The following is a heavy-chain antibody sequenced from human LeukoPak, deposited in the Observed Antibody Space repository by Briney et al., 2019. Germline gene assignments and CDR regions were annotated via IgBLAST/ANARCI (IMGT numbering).Heavy chain of an antibody. CDR2: IFHSGST. D-gene: IGHD3-22*01. Sequence: SETLSLTCAVSGDSLNTNTWWSWVRQPPGKGLEWTGEIFHSGSTNYHPSLESRLTISMDKSKNSFSLRLTSVTAADTAVYYCASTRGANTMIAFSGAFDIWGQGTMVTVSS. J-gene: IGHJ3*02. CDR1: GDSLNTNTW. V-gene: IGHV4-4*02. CDR3: ASTRGANTMIAFSGAFDI.